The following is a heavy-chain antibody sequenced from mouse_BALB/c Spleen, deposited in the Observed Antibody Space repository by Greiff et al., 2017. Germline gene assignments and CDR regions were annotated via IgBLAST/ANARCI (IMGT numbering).Heavy chain of an antibody. CDR2: INPNNGGT. D-gene: IGHD2-3*01. CDR3: AREGDGYYGHYFDY. CDR1: GYTFTDYN. J-gene: IGHJ2*01. Sequence: EVQLQQSGPELVKPGASVKIPCKASGYTFTDYNMDWVKQSHGKSLEWIGDINPNNGGTIYNQKFKGKATLTVDKSSSTAYMELRSLTSEDTAVYYCAREGDGYYGHYFDYWGQGTTLTVSS. V-gene: IGHV1-18*01.